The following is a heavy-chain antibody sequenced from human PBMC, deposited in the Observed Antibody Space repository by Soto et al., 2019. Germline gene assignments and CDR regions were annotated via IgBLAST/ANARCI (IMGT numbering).Heavy chain of an antibody. CDR2: ISSSSSYT. V-gene: IGHV3-11*05. CDR3: ARDHHRYSGYDYVDY. CDR1: GFTFSDYY. Sequence: GGSLRLSCVASGFTFSDYYMSWIRQAPGKGLEWVSYISSSSSYTNYADSVKGRFTISRDNAKNSLYLQMNSLRAEDTAVYYCARDHHRYSGYDYVDYWGQGTLVTVLL. J-gene: IGHJ4*02. D-gene: IGHD5-12*01.